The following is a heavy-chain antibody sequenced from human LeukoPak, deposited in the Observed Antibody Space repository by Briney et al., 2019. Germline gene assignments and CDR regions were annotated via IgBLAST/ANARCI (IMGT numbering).Heavy chain of an antibody. D-gene: IGHD6-19*01. V-gene: IGHV3-23*01. CDR3: ARDRFITTWLAVY. CDR1: GFTFSTYA. CDR2: INASGDST. J-gene: IGHJ4*02. Sequence: PGGSLRLSCAASGFTFSTYAMSWVPQAPGKGLEWVSDINASGDSTYYADSVKGRFSISRDNFENTLYLQMNTLRAEDTALYYGARDRFITTWLAVYWGQGALVTVSS.